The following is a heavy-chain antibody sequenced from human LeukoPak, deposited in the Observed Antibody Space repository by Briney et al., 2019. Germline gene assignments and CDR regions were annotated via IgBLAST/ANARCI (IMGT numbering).Heavy chain of an antibody. CDR1: GYSFTSYW. Sequence: GESLKISCKGSGYSFTSYWIGWVRQMPGKGLEWMGTIYPGDSDTRYSPSFQGQVIISADKSISTAYLQWSSLKASGTAMYYCARLNSMLGDYWGQGTLVTVSS. CDR2: IYPGDSDT. CDR3: ARLNSMLGDY. V-gene: IGHV5-51*01. J-gene: IGHJ4*02. D-gene: IGHD2-8*01.